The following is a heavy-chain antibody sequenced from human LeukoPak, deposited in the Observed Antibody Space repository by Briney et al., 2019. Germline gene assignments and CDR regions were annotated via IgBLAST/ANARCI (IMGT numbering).Heavy chain of an antibody. J-gene: IGHJ4*02. CDR2: ISGDAGRT. D-gene: IGHD3-22*01. CDR3: FLYDSSASKHFFDY. CDR1: GFTFSSYG. V-gene: IGHV3-23*01. Sequence: GGSLRLSCAASGFTFSSYGMNWVRQAPEKGLEWVSGISGDAGRTYYADSVKGRFTIYRDNSKNTAYLQMNSLKTEDTAVYYCFLYDSSASKHFFDYWGQGTLVTVSS.